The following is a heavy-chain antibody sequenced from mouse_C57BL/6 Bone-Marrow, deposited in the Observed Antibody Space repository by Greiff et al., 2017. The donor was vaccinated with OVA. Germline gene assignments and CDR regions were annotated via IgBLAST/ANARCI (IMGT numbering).Heavy chain of an antibody. D-gene: IGHD1-1*01. V-gene: IGHV1-7*01. Sequence: VQLQESGAELAKPGASVKLSCTASGYTFTSYWMHWVKQRPGQGLEWIGYINPSSGYTKYNQKFKDKATLTADKSSNTAYMQLSSLTYEDSAVYYCARPITTVVENYAMDYWGQGTSVTVSS. CDR3: ARPITTVVENYAMDY. CDR1: GYTFTSYW. J-gene: IGHJ4*01. CDR2: INPSSGYT.